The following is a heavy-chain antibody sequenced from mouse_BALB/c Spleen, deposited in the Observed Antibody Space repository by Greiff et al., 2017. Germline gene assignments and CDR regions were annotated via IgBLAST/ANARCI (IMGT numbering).Heavy chain of an antibody. Sequence: EVQLQESGAELVRSGASVKLSCTASGFNIKDYYMHWVKQRPEQGLEWIGWIDPENGDTEYAPKFQGKATMTADTSSNTAYLQLSSLTSEDTAVYYCNAWGPNYYAMDYWGQGTSVTVSS. CDR3: NAWGPNYYAMDY. CDR2: IDPENGDT. CDR1: GFNIKDYY. J-gene: IGHJ4*01. V-gene: IGHV14-4*02.